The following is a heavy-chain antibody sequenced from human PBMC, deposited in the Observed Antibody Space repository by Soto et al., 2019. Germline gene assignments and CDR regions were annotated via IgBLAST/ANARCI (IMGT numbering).Heavy chain of an antibody. CDR1: GFTFGDSY. D-gene: IGHD1-20*01. V-gene: IGHV3-11*06. J-gene: IGHJ5*02. CDR2: ISSSSTYI. Sequence: RLSCEASGFTFGDSYMAWIRQAPGEGLEWISYISSSSTYIKYADSVKGRFTISRDNAKNSLYLQMTNLRVGDTAVYYCARGPAITGTLFDPWGQGTLVTVSS. CDR3: ARGPAITGTLFDP.